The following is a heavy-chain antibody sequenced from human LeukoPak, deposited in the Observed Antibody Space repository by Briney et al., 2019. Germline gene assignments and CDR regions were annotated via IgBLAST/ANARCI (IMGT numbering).Heavy chain of an antibody. Sequence: PGGSLRLSCAASGFTFSSYAMHWVRQAPGKGLEWVAVISYDGSNKYYADSVKGRFTISRDNSKNTLYLQMNSLRAEDTAVYYCAREKQWLPFGYFDYWGQGTLVTVSS. CDR1: GFTFSSYA. J-gene: IGHJ4*02. D-gene: IGHD5-12*01. CDR2: ISYDGSNK. V-gene: IGHV3-30-3*01. CDR3: AREKQWLPFGYFDY.